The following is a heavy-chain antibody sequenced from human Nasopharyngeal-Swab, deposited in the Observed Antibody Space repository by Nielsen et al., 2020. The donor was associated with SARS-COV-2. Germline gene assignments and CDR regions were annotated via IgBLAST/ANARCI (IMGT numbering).Heavy chain of an antibody. CDR3: GRLTKTTVTRRLYFDY. CDR1: GGSLSSSNYY. V-gene: IGHV4-39*02. J-gene: IGHJ4*02. Sequence: SETLSLTCTVSGGSLSSSNYYWGWIRQPPGQGLEGIGTVSYSGPTYYNPSLKSRVTMSVDTSKNHFSLRLSSVTAADTAVYYCGRLTKTTVTRRLYFDYWGQGTLVTVSS. D-gene: IGHD4-11*01. CDR2: VSYSGPT.